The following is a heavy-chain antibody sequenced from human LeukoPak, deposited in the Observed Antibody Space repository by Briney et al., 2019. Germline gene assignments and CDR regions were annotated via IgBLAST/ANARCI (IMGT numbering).Heavy chain of an antibody. Sequence: SETLSLTCAVYGGSFSGYYWSWIRQPPGKGLEWIGYIYYSGSTNYNPSLKSRVTISVDTSKNQFSLKLSSVTAADTAVYYCAKTYYDFWSGQNWFDPWGQGTLVTVSS. CDR2: IYYSGST. J-gene: IGHJ5*02. CDR3: AKTYYDFWSGQNWFDP. CDR1: GGSFSGYY. D-gene: IGHD3-3*01. V-gene: IGHV4-59*01.